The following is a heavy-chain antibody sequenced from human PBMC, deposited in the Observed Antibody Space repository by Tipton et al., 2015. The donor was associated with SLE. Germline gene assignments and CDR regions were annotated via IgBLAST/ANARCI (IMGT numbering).Heavy chain of an antibody. CDR1: GGSISSGNYY. J-gene: IGHJ6*03. Sequence: LRLSCTVSGGSISSGNYYWSWIRQHPGKGLEWIGYIYYSGSTFYNPSLKSRITTSVDTSKNQFSLKVRSVTAADTAVYYCARGSFMDVWGKGTTVTVSS. V-gene: IGHV4-31*03. CDR3: ARGSFMDV. CDR2: IYYSGST.